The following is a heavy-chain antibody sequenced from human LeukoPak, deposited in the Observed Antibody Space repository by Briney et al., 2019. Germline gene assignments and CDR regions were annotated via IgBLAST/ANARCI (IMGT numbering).Heavy chain of an antibody. CDR1: GFTFSSSD. CDR2: IRHSDSNT. Sequence: GGSLRLSCAASGFTFSSSDMSWVRQAPGSGLEWVSSIRHSDSNTYYADSVMGRFTISRDNSKNTLYLQMNSRSAEDTAVYYCAKRGNPTVGHHYLDVWGKGATVSVCS. J-gene: IGHJ6*03. CDR3: AKRGNPTVGHHYLDV. V-gene: IGHV3-23*05. D-gene: IGHD1-1*01.